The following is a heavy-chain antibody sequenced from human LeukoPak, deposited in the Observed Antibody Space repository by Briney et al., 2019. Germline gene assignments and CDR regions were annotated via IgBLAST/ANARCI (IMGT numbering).Heavy chain of an antibody. CDR1: GFTFSSYG. J-gene: IGHJ4*02. Sequence: GGSLRLSCAASGFTFSSYGMHWVRQAPGKGLEWVAVISYDGSNKYYAGSVKGRFTISRDNSKNTLYLQMNSLRAGDTAVYYCVKVTSAYWGQGTLVTVSS. V-gene: IGHV3-30*18. CDR2: ISYDGSNK. CDR3: VKVTSAY.